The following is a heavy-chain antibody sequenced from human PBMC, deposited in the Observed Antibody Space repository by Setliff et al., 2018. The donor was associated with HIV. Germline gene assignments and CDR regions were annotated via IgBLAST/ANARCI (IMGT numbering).Heavy chain of an antibody. J-gene: IGHJ2*01. CDR3: ARAPGISGFFYWYFDL. CDR1: GGTFSSYG. D-gene: IGHD3-22*01. V-gene: IGHV1-69*05. Sequence: VASVKVSCKASGGTFSSYGITWVRQAPGQGLEWMGGSTPLLDTTNYAQKFQGRVTITTDESTNTVYMELSGLRSEDTAVYYCARAPGISGFFYWYFDLWGRGTLVTVSS. CDR2: STPLLDTT.